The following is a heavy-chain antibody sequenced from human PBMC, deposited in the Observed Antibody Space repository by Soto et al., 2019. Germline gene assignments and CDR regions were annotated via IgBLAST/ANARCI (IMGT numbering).Heavy chain of an antibody. Sequence: GGSLRLSCAASGFTFSSYAMSWVRQAPGKGLEWVSAISGSGGSTYYADSVKGRFTISRDNSKNTLYLQMNSLRAEDTAVYYCAKILAVVVPAAMGFSDYWGQGTLVTVSS. CDR1: GFTFSSYA. V-gene: IGHV3-23*01. J-gene: IGHJ4*02. CDR2: ISGSGGST. CDR3: AKILAVVVPAAMGFSDY. D-gene: IGHD2-2*01.